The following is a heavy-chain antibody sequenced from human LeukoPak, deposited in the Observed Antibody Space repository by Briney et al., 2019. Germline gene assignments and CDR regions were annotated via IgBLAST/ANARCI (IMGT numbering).Heavy chain of an antibody. CDR3: ARDLSIAARGYYFDY. Sequence: GGSLRLSCAAYGFTFSSYCMNWVRQAPGKGLEWVSSISSSSSYIYDADSVKGRFTISRDNAKNSLYLQMNSLRAEDTAVYYCARDLSIAARGYYFDYWGQGTLVTVSS. V-gene: IGHV3-21*01. CDR2: ISSSSSYI. J-gene: IGHJ4*02. D-gene: IGHD6-6*01. CDR1: GFTFSSYC.